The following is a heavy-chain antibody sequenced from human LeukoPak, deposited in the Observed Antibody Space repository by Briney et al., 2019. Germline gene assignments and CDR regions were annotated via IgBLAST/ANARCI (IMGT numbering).Heavy chain of an antibody. V-gene: IGHV4-59*01. CDR2: IYYSGST. CDR3: ARMDSSGWYRVDY. CDR1: GGSFSGYY. D-gene: IGHD6-19*01. J-gene: IGHJ4*02. Sequence: SETLSLTCAVYGGSFSGYYWSWIRQPPGKGLEWIGYIYYSGSTNYNPSLKSRVTISVDTSKNQFSLKLSSVTAADTAVYYCARMDSSGWYRVDYWGQGTLVTVSS.